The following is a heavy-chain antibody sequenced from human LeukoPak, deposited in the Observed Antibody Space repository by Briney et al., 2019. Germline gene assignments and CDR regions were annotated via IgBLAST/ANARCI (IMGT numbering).Heavy chain of an antibody. V-gene: IGHV4-34*01. Sequence: SETLSLTCAVYGGSFSGYYWSWIRQPPGKGLEWIGEINHSGSTNYNPSLKSRVTISVDTSKNQFSLKLSSVTAADTAVYYCAREPLVARQARYYFDYWGQGTLVTVSS. D-gene: IGHD5-12*01. J-gene: IGHJ4*02. CDR2: INHSGST. CDR3: AREPLVARQARYYFDY. CDR1: GGSFSGYY.